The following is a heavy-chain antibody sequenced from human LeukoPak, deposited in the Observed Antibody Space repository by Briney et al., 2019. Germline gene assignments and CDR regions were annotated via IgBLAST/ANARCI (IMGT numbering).Heavy chain of an antibody. CDR3: ARVDASGWYLRH. V-gene: IGHV4-39*07. J-gene: IGHJ4*02. Sequence: SETLSLTCTVSGGSTRSVSYFWGWLRQPPGKHLEWIGSIHYSGRTYDNLSLRSRVNMSMDTSKNQISLKLRSVTAADTADYYCARVDASGWYLRHWGQGILVIVS. CDR1: GGSTRSVSYF. D-gene: IGHD6-19*01. CDR2: IHYSGRT.